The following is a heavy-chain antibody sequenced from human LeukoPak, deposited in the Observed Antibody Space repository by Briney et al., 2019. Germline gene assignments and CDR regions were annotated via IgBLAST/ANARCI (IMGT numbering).Heavy chain of an antibody. CDR2: IYTSGST. J-gene: IGHJ6*03. D-gene: IGHD6-13*01. CDR1: GGSISSYY. CDR3: VRDLVAAAGIYYYYYMDV. V-gene: IGHV4-4*07. Sequence: PSETLSLTCTVSGGSISSYYWSWIRQPAGKGLEWIGRIYTSGSTNYNPSLKSRVTMSVDTSKNQFSLKLSSVTAADTAVYYCVRDLVAAAGIYYYYYMDVWGKGTTVTVSS.